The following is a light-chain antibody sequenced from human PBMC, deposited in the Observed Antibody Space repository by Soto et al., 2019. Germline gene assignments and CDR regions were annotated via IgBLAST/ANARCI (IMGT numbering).Light chain of an antibody. CDR3: QQYNSYSVNA. J-gene: IGKJ2*01. Sequence: DIQMTQSPSTLSASVGDRVTITCRASQSIRYWVAWYQHKPGKAPKLLIYDASSLESGVPSRFSGSGSGTEFTLTISRLQPDDFATYCCQQYNSYSVNAFGQGTKVDIK. V-gene: IGKV1-5*01. CDR2: DAS. CDR1: QSIRYW.